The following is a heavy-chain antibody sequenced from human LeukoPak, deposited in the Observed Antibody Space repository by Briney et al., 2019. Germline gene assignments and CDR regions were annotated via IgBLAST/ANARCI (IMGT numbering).Heavy chain of an antibody. CDR2: ISGSGGST. J-gene: IGHJ5*02. Sequence: GGSLRLSCAASGFTFSSYAMSLVRQAPGKGLEWVSAISGSGGSTYYADSVKGRFTISRDNSKNTLYLQMNSLRAEDTAVYYCAKDAAVVVTAIFWFDPWGQGTLVTVSS. D-gene: IGHD2-21*02. V-gene: IGHV3-23*01. CDR3: AKDAAVVVTAIFWFDP. CDR1: GFTFSSYA.